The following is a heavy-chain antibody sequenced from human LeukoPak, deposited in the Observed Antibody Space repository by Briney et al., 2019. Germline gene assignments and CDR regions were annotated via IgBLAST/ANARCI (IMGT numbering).Heavy chain of an antibody. V-gene: IGHV3-7*01. J-gene: IGHJ4*02. Sequence: GGSLRLSCAASGFTVSSNYMSWVRQAPGKGLEWLANILPDGSQKYYVDSVKGRFTISRDNPKNSLYLQINNLRAEDTAVYYCGRLAHNAWYAIDFWGQGTLVTVSS. D-gene: IGHD2-2*01. CDR2: ILPDGSQK. CDR3: GRLAHNAWYAIDF. CDR1: GFTVSSNY.